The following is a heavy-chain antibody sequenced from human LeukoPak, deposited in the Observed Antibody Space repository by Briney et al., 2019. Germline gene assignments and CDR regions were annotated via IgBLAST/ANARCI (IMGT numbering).Heavy chain of an antibody. J-gene: IGHJ4*02. CDR1: GFTFDDYG. Sequence: PGGSLRLSCSASGFTFDDYGMNWVRQAPGRGLEWVSGINWNGGTRNYAASVKGRFTISRDDAKNSLYLQMNSLRVEDTALYYCARRSKLKYSACDFDYWGQGTLVTVSS. D-gene: IGHD5-12*01. CDR3: ARRSKLKYSACDFDY. V-gene: IGHV3-20*04. CDR2: INWNGGTR.